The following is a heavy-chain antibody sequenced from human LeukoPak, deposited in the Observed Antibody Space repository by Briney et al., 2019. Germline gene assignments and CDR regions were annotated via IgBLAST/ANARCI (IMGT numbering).Heavy chain of an antibody. J-gene: IGHJ4*02. V-gene: IGHV4-59*08. CDR1: GGSISTYY. D-gene: IGHD3-22*01. Sequence: SETLSLTCTVSGGSISTYYWSWIRQTPAKGLEWIGYTHHSGSTSYNPSLKSRVTISIDTSKNQFSLNLSSVTAADTAVYYCARQSRYSDGSSYFSDDYWGQGTLVTVSS. CDR3: ARQSRYSDGSSYFSDDY. CDR2: THHSGST.